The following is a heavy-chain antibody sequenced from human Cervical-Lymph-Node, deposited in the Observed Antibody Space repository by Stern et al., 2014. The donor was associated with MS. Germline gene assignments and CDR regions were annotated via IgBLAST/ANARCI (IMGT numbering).Heavy chain of an antibody. D-gene: IGHD3-10*01. Sequence: EMQLVESGGGLVQPGGSLRVSCAASGFTFSDYWMSWVRQAPGKGLEWVANINQDGSEIHYVDSVKGRFTISRDNAKNSLYLQMNGLKAEDTAVYYCARDAYRGSGSPQNCWGQGTLVTVSS. CDR2: INQDGSEI. CDR3: ARDAYRGSGSPQNC. J-gene: IGHJ4*02. V-gene: IGHV3-7*01. CDR1: GFTFSDYW.